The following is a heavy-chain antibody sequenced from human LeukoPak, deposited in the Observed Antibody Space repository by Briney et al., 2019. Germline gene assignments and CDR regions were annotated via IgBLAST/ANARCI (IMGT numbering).Heavy chain of an antibody. J-gene: IGHJ4*02. CDR3: ARELDWGFDY. D-gene: IGHD3-9*01. CDR1: GGTFSNYA. CDR2: ILPMFDTT. Sequence: GASMKVSCKTSGGTFSNYATSWVRQAPGQGLEWMGRILPMFDTTNYAQAFQGRVTISTDESTSTAYMELSSLKSEDTAVYYCARELDWGFDYWGQGTLVTVSS. V-gene: IGHV1-69*05.